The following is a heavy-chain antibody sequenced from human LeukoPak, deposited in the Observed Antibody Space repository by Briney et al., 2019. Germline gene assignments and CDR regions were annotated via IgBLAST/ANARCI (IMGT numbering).Heavy chain of an antibody. CDR3: ARVASNYDFDY. V-gene: IGHV3-23*01. J-gene: IGHJ4*02. CDR2: ISDNGGNT. Sequence: GGSLRLSCAASGFTFSIYGMGWVRQAPGKGLEWVSSISDNGGNTYYADSAKGRFTISRDNAQNSLYLQMNSLRAEDTALYYCARVASNYDFDYWGQGTLVSVSS. D-gene: IGHD4-11*01. CDR1: GFTFSIYG.